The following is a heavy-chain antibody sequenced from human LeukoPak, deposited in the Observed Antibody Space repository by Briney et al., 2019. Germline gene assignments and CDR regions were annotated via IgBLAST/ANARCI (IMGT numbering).Heavy chain of an antibody. CDR2: TSVGGDST. V-gene: IGHV3-23*01. Sequence: GGSLRFSCGVSGLTSSSYAMSWVRQAPGKGLEWVSATSVGGDSTWYTDSVKGRFTISRDNSKNTLYLQMNSLRTEDTAVYFCAKDDAWLRYACWGPGTLVTVSS. CDR1: GLTSSSYA. CDR3: AKDDAWLRYAC. D-gene: IGHD5-12*01. J-gene: IGHJ4*02.